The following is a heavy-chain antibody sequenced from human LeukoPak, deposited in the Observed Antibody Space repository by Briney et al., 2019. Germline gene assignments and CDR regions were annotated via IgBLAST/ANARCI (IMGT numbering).Heavy chain of an antibody. CDR1: GGSISSSN. V-gene: IGHV3-30-3*01. CDR3: ARAPLAAELDY. Sequence: LSLTCAVSGGSISSSNWWSWVRQAPGKGLEWVAVISYDGSNKYYADSVKGRFTISRDNSKNTLYLQMNSLRAEDTAVYYCARAPLAAELDYWGQGTLVTVSS. D-gene: IGHD6-13*01. CDR2: ISYDGSNK. J-gene: IGHJ4*02.